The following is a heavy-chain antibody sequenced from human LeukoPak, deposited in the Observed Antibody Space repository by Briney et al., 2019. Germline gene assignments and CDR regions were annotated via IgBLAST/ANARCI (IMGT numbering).Heavy chain of an antibody. J-gene: IGHJ4*02. CDR3: ARESYFDSRIDY. V-gene: IGHV4-61*02. Sequence: SEILSLTCTVSGGSISSGSYYWSWIRQPAGKGLEWIGRIYTSGGTNYNPSLKSRVTTSVDTSKNQFSLKLSSVTAADTAVYYCARESYFDSRIDYWGQGTLVTVSS. CDR2: IYTSGGT. D-gene: IGHD3-22*01. CDR1: GGSISSGSYY.